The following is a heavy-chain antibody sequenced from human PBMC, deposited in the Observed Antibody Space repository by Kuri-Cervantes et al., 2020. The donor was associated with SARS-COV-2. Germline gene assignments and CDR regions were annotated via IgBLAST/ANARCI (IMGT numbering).Heavy chain of an antibody. D-gene: IGHD3-22*01. Sequence: ASVKVSCKASGYTFTSYGISWVRQAPGQGLEWMGWISAYNGNTNYAQKLQGRVTITRDTSASTAYMELSSLRSEDTAVYYCARRLRDYYYGMDVWGQGTTVTVSS. CDR1: GYTFTSYG. V-gene: IGHV1-18*01. CDR3: ARRLRDYYYGMDV. CDR2: ISAYNGNT. J-gene: IGHJ6*02.